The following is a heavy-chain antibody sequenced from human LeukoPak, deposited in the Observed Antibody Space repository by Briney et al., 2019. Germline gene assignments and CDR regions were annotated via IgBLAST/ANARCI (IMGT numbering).Heavy chain of an antibody. V-gene: IGHV5-51*01. J-gene: IGHJ5*02. Sequence: GESLKISCKGSGYGFTSYWIGWVRQMPGKGLEWMGIIYPGDSDTRYSPSFQGQVTISADKSISTAYLQWSSLKASDTAMYYRARLNYGGKPPNWFDPWGQGTLVTVSS. CDR3: ARLNYGGKPPNWFDP. CDR1: GYGFTSYW. CDR2: IYPGDSDT. D-gene: IGHD4-23*01.